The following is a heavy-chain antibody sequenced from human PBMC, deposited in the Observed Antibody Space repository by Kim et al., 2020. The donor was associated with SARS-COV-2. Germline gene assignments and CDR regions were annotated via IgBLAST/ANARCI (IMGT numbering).Heavy chain of an antibody. Sequence: GGSLRLSCAASGFTFSDYTMDWVRQAPGRGLEWVSYINNDGTVMYYGDSVKGRFTISRDNSENSLFLQMNSLRDDDTAVYYCARGYCISSRCYAGPDYWGQGTLVTVST. CDR3: ARGYCISSRCYAGPDY. J-gene: IGHJ4*02. V-gene: IGHV3-48*02. CDR1: GFTFSDYT. CDR2: INNDGTVM. D-gene: IGHD2-2*01.